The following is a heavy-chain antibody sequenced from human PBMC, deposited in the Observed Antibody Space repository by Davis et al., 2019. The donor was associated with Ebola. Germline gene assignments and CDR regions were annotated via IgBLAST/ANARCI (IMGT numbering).Heavy chain of an antibody. V-gene: IGHV1-69*04. CDR2: IIPMLGIP. CDR1: GGTFSTYA. J-gene: IGHJ4*02. CDR3: ARDLGTAMATE. D-gene: IGHD5-18*01. Sequence: AASVKVSCKASGGTFSTYAIDWVRQAPGQGLEWMGRIIPMLGIPNYAQRFQGRVTITADKSTSTAYMELSSLRSEGTAMYYCARDLGTAMATEWGQGTLVTVSS.